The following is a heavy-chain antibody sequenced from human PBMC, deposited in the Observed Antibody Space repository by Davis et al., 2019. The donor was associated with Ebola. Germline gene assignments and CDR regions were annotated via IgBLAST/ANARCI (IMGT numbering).Heavy chain of an antibody. V-gene: IGHV1-2*04. CDR2: INPNSGGT. CDR3: ARVGTTVTTYDC. CDR1: GYSFTGYY. Sequence: AASVKVSCKASGYSFTGYYMHWVRQAPGQGLEWMGWINPNSGGTNYAQKFQGWVTMTRDTSISTAYLELSRLRSDDTAVYYCARVGTTVTTYDCWGQGTMVAVSS. J-gene: IGHJ4*02. D-gene: IGHD4-17*01.